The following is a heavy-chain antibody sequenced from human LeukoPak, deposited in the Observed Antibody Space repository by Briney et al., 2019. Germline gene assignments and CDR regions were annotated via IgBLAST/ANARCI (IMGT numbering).Heavy chain of an antibody. D-gene: IGHD3-9*01. CDR3: ARGPARYFDWLLRSPLKPPYYMDV. V-gene: IGHV1-8*01. CDR1: GYTFTSYD. J-gene: IGHJ6*03. CDR2: MNPNSGNT. Sequence: ASVKVSCKASGYTFTSYDINWVRQATGQGLEWMGWMNPNSGNTGYAQKFQGRVTMTRNTSISTAYMELSSLRSEDTAVYYCARGPARYFDWLLRSPLKPPYYMDVWGKGTTVTVSS.